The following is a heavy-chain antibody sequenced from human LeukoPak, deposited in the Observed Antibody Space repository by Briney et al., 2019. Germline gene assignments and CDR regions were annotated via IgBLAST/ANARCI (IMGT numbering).Heavy chain of an antibody. CDR1: GYIFTSYW. Sequence: GESLKISCKGSGYIFTSYWISWVRQMPGKGLEWMGRIDPSDSYTNYSPSFQGHVTISADKSINTAYLQWSSLKASDTAMYYCARPASTSYCSVGNCYPYSFDNWGQGTLVTVSS. D-gene: IGHD2-15*01. CDR2: IDPSDSYT. CDR3: ARPASTSYCSVGNCYPYSFDN. J-gene: IGHJ4*02. V-gene: IGHV5-10-1*01.